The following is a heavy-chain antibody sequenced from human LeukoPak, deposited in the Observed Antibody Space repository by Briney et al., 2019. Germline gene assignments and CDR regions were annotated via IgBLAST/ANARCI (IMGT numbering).Heavy chain of an antibody. V-gene: IGHV3-21*01. Sequence: GGSLRLSCAASGFTFSSYSVNWVRQAPGKGLGSVSSISSSSSYIYYADTVKGRFTISRDNAKNSLYLQMNSLRAEDTAVYYCASYPSSGVDYWSQGTLVTVSS. CDR2: ISSSSSYI. CDR1: GFTFSSYS. CDR3: ASYPSSGVDY. J-gene: IGHJ4*02. D-gene: IGHD6-25*01.